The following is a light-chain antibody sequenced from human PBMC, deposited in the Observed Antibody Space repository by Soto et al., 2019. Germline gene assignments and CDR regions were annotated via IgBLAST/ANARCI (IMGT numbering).Light chain of an antibody. V-gene: IGLV1-44*01. Sequence: QSVLTQPPSASGTPGQRITISCSGSSSNIGSHTVNWHQQVPGTAPKLLIYSNNERPSGVPDRFSGSKSGTSASLAISGLQSGDEADYYCAAWDDSLNGVTFGGGTQLTVL. CDR3: AAWDDSLNGVT. CDR2: SNN. CDR1: SSNIGSHT. J-gene: IGLJ2*01.